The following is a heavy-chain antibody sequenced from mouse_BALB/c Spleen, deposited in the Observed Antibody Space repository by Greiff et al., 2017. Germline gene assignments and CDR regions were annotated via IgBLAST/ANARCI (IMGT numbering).Heavy chain of an antibody. CDR2: ISYSGST. Sequence: EVMLVESGPSLVKPSQTLSLTCSVTGDSITSGYWNWIRKFPGNKLEYMGYISYSGSTYYNPSLKSRISITRDTSKNQYYLQFNSVTTEYTATYFYASTLLRPWYFDVWGAGTTVTVSS. V-gene: IGHV3-8*02. D-gene: IGHD1-2*01. CDR3: ASTLLRPWYFDV. J-gene: IGHJ1*01. CDR1: GDSITSGY.